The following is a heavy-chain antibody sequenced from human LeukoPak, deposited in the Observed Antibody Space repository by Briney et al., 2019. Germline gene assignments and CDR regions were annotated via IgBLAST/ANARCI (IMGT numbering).Heavy chain of an antibody. D-gene: IGHD2-2*01. J-gene: IGHJ6*03. CDR2: IWYDGSNK. CDR3: ARYCGSSRCLYYYHMDV. V-gene: IGHV3-33*01. Sequence: PGRSLRLSCAASGFTFSSCGMHWVRQAPGKGLEWVAVIWYDGSNKYYADSVKGRFTISRDNSKNTLYLQMNSLRAEDTAVYYCARYCGSSRCLYYYHMDVWGKGTTVTVSS. CDR1: GFTFSSCG.